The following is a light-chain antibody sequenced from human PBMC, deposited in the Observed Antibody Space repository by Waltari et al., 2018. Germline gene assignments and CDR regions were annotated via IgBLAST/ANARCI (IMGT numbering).Light chain of an antibody. CDR2: DVS. CDR3: SSYITTNTLEL. Sequence: QSALTQPASVSGSPGQSITISCTGTSSYVGTYNYVSWYQQHPGKAPKLLIYDVSYRPSGVSYRFSGSKSGNKASLTISGLQAEDEADYYCSSYITTNTLELFGGGTSLTVL. CDR1: SSYVGTYNY. V-gene: IGLV2-14*03. J-gene: IGLJ3*02.